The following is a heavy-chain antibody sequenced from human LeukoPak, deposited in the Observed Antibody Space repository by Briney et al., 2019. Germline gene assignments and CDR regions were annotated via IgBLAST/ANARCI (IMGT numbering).Heavy chain of an antibody. Sequence: VGSLRLSCAASGFTVSSNYMSWVRQAPGKGLEWVSVIYSGGSTYYADSVKGRFTISRDNSKNTLYLQMNSLRAEDTAVYYCARAGTKEQLAIDYWGQGTLVTVSS. CDR3: ARAGTKEQLAIDY. CDR2: IYSGGST. D-gene: IGHD6-13*01. V-gene: IGHV3-53*01. CDR1: GFTVSSNY. J-gene: IGHJ4*02.